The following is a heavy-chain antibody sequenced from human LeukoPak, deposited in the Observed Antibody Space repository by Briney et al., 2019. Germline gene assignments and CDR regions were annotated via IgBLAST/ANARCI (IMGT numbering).Heavy chain of an antibody. CDR1: GYTFTGYY. V-gene: IGHV1-2*02. CDR3: ARDYYESSGYLGY. Sequence: ASVKVTCKASGYTFTGYYMHWVREAPGQGLEWMGWINPNSGGTNYAQKFQGRVTMTRDTSISTAYMELSRLRSDDTAVYYCARDYYESSGYLGYWGQGTLVTVSS. D-gene: IGHD3-22*01. J-gene: IGHJ4*02. CDR2: INPNSGGT.